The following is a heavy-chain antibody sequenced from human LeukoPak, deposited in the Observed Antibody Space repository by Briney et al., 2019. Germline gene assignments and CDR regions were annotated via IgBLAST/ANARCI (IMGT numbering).Heavy chain of an antibody. D-gene: IGHD3-22*01. Sequence: AGGSLRLSCAASGFTFSSYAMSWVRQAPGKGLEWVSAISGSGGSTYYADSVKGRFTISRDNSKNTLYLQMNSLRAKDTAVYYCAKGGVGAMIVVNWFDPWGQGTLVTVSS. J-gene: IGHJ5*02. CDR1: GFTFSSYA. CDR2: ISGSGGST. CDR3: AKGGVGAMIVVNWFDP. V-gene: IGHV3-23*01.